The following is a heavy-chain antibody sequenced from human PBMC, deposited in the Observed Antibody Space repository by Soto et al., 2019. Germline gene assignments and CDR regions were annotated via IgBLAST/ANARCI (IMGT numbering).Heavy chain of an antibody. CDR1: GFTFSSYG. D-gene: IGHD4-17*01. Sequence: GGSLRLSCAASGFTFSSYGMHWVRQAPGKGLEWVAVISYDGSNKYYVDSVKGRFTISRDNSKNTLYLQMNSLRAEDTAVYYCAKERDYGGKGAIYYYYYYGMDVWGQGTTVTVSS. V-gene: IGHV3-30*18. CDR2: ISYDGSNK. CDR3: AKERDYGGKGAIYYYYYYGMDV. J-gene: IGHJ6*02.